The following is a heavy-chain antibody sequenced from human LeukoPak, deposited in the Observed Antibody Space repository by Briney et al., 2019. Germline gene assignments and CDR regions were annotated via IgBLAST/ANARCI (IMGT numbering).Heavy chain of an antibody. CDR1: GFTFSSYS. Sequence: PGGSLRLSCAASGFTFSSYSMSWVRQAPGKGLEWVSSISSSSSYIYYADSVKGRFTISRDNAKNSLYLQMNSLRAEDTAVYYCAKDRSQWLVLYAFDIWGQGTMVTVSS. CDR2: ISSSSSYI. D-gene: IGHD6-19*01. CDR3: AKDRSQWLVLYAFDI. J-gene: IGHJ3*02. V-gene: IGHV3-21*01.